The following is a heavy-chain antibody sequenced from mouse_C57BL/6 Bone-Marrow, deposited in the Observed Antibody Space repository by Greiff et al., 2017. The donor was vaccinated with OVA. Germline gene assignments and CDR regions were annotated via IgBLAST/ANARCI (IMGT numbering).Heavy chain of an antibody. D-gene: IGHD2-10*01. V-gene: IGHV5-4*03. CDR3: ARPLLGITKSYYYAMDY. CDR1: GFTFSSYA. Sequence: EVKLVESGGGLVKPGGSLKLSCAASGFTFSSYAMSWVRQTPEKRLEWVATISDGGSYTYYPDNVKGRFTISRDNAKNNLYLQMSHLKSEDTAMYSYARPLLGITKSYYYAMDYWGQGTSVTVSS. J-gene: IGHJ4*01. CDR2: ISDGGSYT.